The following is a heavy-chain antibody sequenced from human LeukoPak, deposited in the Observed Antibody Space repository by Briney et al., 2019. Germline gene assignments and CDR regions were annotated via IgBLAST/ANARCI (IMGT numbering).Heavy chain of an antibody. V-gene: IGHV6-1*01. CDR3: ARQKLERPYYFDY. Sequence: SQTLSLTCAISGDSVSSNSAAWNWIRQSPSRGLEWLGRTYYRSKWYNEFAVSVKSRININADTSKNQFSLLLNSVTPEDTAVYYCARQKLERPYYFDYWGQGTLVTVSS. D-gene: IGHD1-1*01. J-gene: IGHJ4*02. CDR1: GDSVSSNSAA. CDR2: TYYRSKWYN.